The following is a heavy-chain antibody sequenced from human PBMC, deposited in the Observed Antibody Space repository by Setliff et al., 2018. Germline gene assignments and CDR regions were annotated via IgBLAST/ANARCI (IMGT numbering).Heavy chain of an antibody. Sequence: PSETLSLTCTVSGGSISSSSYYWGWIRQPPGKGLEWIGSIYYSGSTYYKPSLKSRVTISVDKSKNQFSLKLSSVTAADTAVYYCARRATYYNFWSGYYDYWGQGTLVTVSS. CDR1: GGSISSSSYY. CDR3: ARRATYYNFWSGYYDY. CDR2: IYYSGST. D-gene: IGHD3-3*01. J-gene: IGHJ4*02. V-gene: IGHV4-39*07.